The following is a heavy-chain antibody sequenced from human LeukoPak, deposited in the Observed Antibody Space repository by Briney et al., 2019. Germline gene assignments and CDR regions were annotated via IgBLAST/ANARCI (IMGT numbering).Heavy chain of an antibody. V-gene: IGHV3-23*01. CDR1: GFTFSSYA. CDR2: ISASGGST. D-gene: IGHD3-22*01. Sequence: GGSLRLSCAASGFTFSSYAMSWVRRAPGEGLQLVSSISASGGSTYYADSVKGRFTISRDNSRNTLYLQLNSLRAEDTAIYYCASQKEGFYDSSGNYWGQGALVTVSS. CDR3: ASQKEGFYDSSGNY. J-gene: IGHJ4*02.